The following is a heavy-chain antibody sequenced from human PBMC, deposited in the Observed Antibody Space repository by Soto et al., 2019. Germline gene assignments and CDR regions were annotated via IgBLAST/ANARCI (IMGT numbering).Heavy chain of an antibody. D-gene: IGHD4-17*01. Sequence: GGSLRLSCTASGFTFGDYAMSWVRQAPGKGLEWVGFIRSKAYGGTTEYAASVKGRFTISRDDSKSIAYLQMNSLKTEDTAVYYCTIDLSTVTDYYYYGMDVWGQGTTVTVSS. J-gene: IGHJ6*02. CDR1: GFTFGDYA. CDR2: IRSKAYGGTT. CDR3: TIDLSTVTDYYYYGMDV. V-gene: IGHV3-49*04.